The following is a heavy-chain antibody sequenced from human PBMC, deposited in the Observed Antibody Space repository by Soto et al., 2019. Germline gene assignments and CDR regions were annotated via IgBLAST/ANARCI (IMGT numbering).Heavy chain of an antibody. V-gene: IGHV1-2*02. J-gene: IGHJ5*02. CDR1: GYTFTDYH. D-gene: IGHD6-25*01. CDR3: AREGGSETLQPSYNWFDT. CDR2: INANNGSA. Sequence: GASVKVSCKASGYTFTDYHIHWVRQAPGQGLEFMGWINANNGSAGSAQQFQGRVTVTRDTSITTVYMELSNLRSDDTAVYYCAREGGSETLQPSYNWFDTWGQGTLVTVSS.